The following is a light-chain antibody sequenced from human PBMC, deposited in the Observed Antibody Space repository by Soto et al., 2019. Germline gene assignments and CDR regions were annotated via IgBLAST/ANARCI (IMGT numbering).Light chain of an antibody. J-gene: IGKJ1*01. V-gene: IGKV3-20*01. Sequence: EIALTQSPGTLSLSPWERATLSCRASQSVSSSYLAWYQQKPGQAPRLLIYGASSRATGIPDRFSGSGSGTDFTLTISRLEPEDFAVYYCQQYDSSPKTFGQGTKVGIK. CDR1: QSVSSSY. CDR2: GAS. CDR3: QQYDSSPKT.